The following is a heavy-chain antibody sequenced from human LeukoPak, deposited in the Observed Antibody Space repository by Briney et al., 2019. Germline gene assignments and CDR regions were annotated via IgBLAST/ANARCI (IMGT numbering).Heavy chain of an antibody. D-gene: IGHD2-15*01. CDR2: MNPNSGNT. CDR3: ARGDCSGGSCSANWFDP. Sequence: ASVKVSCTASGYTFTSYDINWVRQATGQGLEWMGWMNPNSGNTGYAQKFQGRVTMTRDTSISTAYMELSRLRSDDTAVYYCARGDCSGGSCSANWFDPWGQGTLVTVSS. CDR1: GYTFTSYD. V-gene: IGHV1-8*01. J-gene: IGHJ5*02.